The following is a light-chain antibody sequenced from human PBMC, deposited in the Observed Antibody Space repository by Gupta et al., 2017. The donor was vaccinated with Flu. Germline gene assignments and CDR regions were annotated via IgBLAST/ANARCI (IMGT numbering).Light chain of an antibody. CDR3: ETWGSDSGV. CDR1: TSHSIYT. J-gene: IGLJ1*01. V-gene: IGLV4-60*03. CDR2: LEVSGRY. Sequence: QSVLSQSSSASASLGSSVKLTCTLSTSHSIYTIAWHQQQPGKAPRYLMKLEVSGRYDRGSGIPDRFSGSSSGADRYLTISNVQSEDEADYFCETWGSDSGVFGAGTKLSVL.